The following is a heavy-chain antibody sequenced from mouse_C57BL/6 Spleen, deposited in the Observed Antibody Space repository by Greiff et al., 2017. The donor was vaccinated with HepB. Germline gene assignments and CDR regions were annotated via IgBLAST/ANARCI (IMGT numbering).Heavy chain of an antibody. CDR3: ARLGRVYYAMDY. J-gene: IGHJ4*01. D-gene: IGHD4-1*01. CDR2: LSSGSSTI. V-gene: IGHV5-17*01. Sequence: EVQGVESGGGLVKPGGSLKLSCAASGFTFSDYGMHWVRQAPEKGLGWVAYLSSGSSTIYYADTVKGRFTISRDNAKNTLFLQMTSLRSEDTAMYYCARLGRVYYAMDYWGQGTSVTVSS. CDR1: GFTFSDYG.